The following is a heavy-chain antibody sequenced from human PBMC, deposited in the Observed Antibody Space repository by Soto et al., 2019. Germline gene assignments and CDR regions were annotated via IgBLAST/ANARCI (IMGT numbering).Heavy chain of an antibody. CDR2: ISGSGGST. V-gene: IGHV3-23*01. CDR3: EKDRIWRGSSWYFHY. Sequence: PGGSLRLSCAASGFTLSSYAMSWVRQAPGKGLEWVSAISGSGGSTYYADSVKGRFTISRDNSKNTLYLQMNSLRAEDTAVYYCEKDRIWRGSSWYFHYWGQGTLVTVSS. D-gene: IGHD6-13*01. J-gene: IGHJ4*02. CDR1: GFTLSSYA.